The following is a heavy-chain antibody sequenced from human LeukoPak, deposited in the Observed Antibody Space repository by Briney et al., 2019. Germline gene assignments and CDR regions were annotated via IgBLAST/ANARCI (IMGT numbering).Heavy chain of an antibody. D-gene: IGHD3-22*01. J-gene: IGHJ4*02. Sequence: GASVKVSCKASGYTFTGYYMHWVRQAPGQGLEWMGWINPNSGGTNYAQKFQGRVTMTRDTSISTAYMELSRLRSDDTAVYYCARDVIVVGGVYFDYWGQGTLVTVSS. CDR2: INPNSGGT. CDR3: ARDVIVVGGVYFDY. CDR1: GYTFTGYY. V-gene: IGHV1-2*02.